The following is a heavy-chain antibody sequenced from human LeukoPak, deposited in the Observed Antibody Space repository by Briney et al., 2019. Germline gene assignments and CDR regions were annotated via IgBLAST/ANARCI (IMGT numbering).Heavy chain of an antibody. Sequence: PSETLSLTCAVYGGSFSGYYWAWIRQPPGKGLEWIGEIHYSGSATYNPSLKSRVTISVDTSKNQFSLKMNSVTAADTAVYYCARGQWFRAFWSRGTPVTVSS. J-gene: IGHJ4*02. V-gene: IGHV4-34*01. CDR1: GGSFSGYY. CDR3: ARGQWFRAF. CDR2: IHYSGSA. D-gene: IGHD3-10*01.